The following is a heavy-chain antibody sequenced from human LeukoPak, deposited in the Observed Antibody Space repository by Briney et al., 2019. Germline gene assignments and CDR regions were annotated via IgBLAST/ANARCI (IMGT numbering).Heavy chain of an antibody. CDR1: DGSINSYY. J-gene: IGHJ2*01. CDR2: IYYNGNT. V-gene: IGHV4-59*01. Sequence: SETLSLTCSVSDGSINSYYWNWIRRPPGKGLEWIGYIYYNGNTNYSPSLKSRVTMSLDTSKNLFSLRVSSVTAEDTAVYYCARAQRWLQSRGNWYFDLWGRGTLVTVSS. CDR3: ARAQRWLQSRGNWYFDL. D-gene: IGHD5-24*01.